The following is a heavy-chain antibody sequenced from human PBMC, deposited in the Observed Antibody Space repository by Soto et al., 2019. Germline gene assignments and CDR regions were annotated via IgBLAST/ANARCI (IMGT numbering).Heavy chain of an antibody. CDR2: ISSSSSYI. Sequence: EVQLVESGGGLVKPGGSLRLSCAASGFTFSSYSMNWVRQAPGKGLEWVSSISSSSSYIYYADSVKGRFTISRDNAKNSLYLKMNCVRAEDTAVYYCGGDLGGCRLFDYWGQGTLVTVSS. J-gene: IGHJ4*02. V-gene: IGHV3-21*01. D-gene: IGHD6-19*01. CDR1: GFTFSSYS. CDR3: GGDLGGCRLFDY.